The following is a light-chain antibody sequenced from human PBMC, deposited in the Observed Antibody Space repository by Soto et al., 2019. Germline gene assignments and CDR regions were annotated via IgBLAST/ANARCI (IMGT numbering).Light chain of an antibody. Sequence: EIVLTQSPVTLSLSPGERATLSCRASQSVRTYLAWYQVKPGQAPRLLISDASSRASGVPARFSGSGSGTDFTLTISNLQPDDFATYYCQQYNTYSFGQGTKVDIK. CDR3: QQYNTYS. V-gene: IGKV3-11*01. J-gene: IGKJ2*01. CDR1: QSVRTY. CDR2: DAS.